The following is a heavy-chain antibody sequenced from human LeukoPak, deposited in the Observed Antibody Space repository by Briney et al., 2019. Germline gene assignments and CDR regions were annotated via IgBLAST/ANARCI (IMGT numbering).Heavy chain of an antibody. Sequence: PGGSLRLSCAASGFTFSNHDMNWVRQAPGKGLEWVSYISSSGITTYYADSVKGRFTISRDNAKNSLYLQMISLRAEDTAVYYCARDGQGVPAKFEYWGQGTLVTVSS. CDR2: ISSSGITT. J-gene: IGHJ4*02. D-gene: IGHD2-2*01. V-gene: IGHV3-48*03. CDR1: GFTFSNHD. CDR3: ARDGQGVPAKFEY.